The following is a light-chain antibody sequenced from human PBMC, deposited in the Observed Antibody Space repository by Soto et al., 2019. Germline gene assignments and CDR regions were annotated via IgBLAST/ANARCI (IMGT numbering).Light chain of an antibody. Sequence: EIVMTQSPATLSVSPGERATLSCRASQSVRSNLAWYQQKPGQAPRLLIYSASTRATGIPARISGSGSGTEFTLTISSLQSEDFAVYYCQQYSNWPYTFGQGTSLEIK. CDR2: SAS. CDR3: QQYSNWPYT. CDR1: QSVRSN. J-gene: IGKJ2*01. V-gene: IGKV3-15*01.